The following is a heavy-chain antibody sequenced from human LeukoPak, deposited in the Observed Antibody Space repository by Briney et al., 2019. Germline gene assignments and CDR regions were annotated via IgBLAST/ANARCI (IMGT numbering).Heavy chain of an antibody. Sequence: GGSLRLSCAASGFTFSNNYMSWIRQTPGKGLEWVSYISSSSSYTNYADTVKGRFTISRDNANNSLYLQMNSLRSEDTAVYFCARCQWVTAIPAVYWGQGPLVSVSS. CDR2: ISSSSSYT. CDR1: GFTFSNNY. V-gene: IGHV3-11*03. D-gene: IGHD2-21*02. J-gene: IGHJ4*02. CDR3: ARCQWVTAIPAVY.